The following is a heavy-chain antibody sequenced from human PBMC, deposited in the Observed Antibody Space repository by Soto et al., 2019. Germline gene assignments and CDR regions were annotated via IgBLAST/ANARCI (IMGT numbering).Heavy chain of an antibody. V-gene: IGHV4-30-2*01. CDR1: GGSISSGGYS. Sequence: QLQLQESGSGLVKPSQTLSLTCAVSGGSISSGGYSWSWIRQPPGKGLEWIGYIYHSGSTYYNPSPTRRVXXXGXXSKHQFPLNLSSVTAADTAVYYCARGMTTVTTYDYWGQGTLVTVSS. D-gene: IGHD4-4*01. J-gene: IGHJ4*02. CDR2: IYHSGST. CDR3: ARGMTTVTTYDY.